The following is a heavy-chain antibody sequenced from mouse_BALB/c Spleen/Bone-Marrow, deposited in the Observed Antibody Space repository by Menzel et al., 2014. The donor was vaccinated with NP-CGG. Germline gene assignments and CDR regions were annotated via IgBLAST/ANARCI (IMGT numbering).Heavy chain of an antibody. CDR2: INPSNGGT. CDR3: TRREYYRYDRAMDY. CDR1: GYTFTSYY. Sequence: VQLQQSGAELVKPGASVKLSCKASGYTFTSYYMYWVKQRPGQGLEWIGEINPSNGGTNFNEKFKSKATLTVDKSSMTEYMHLSSLTSEDSAVYYCTRREYYRYDRAMDYWGQGTSVTVST. J-gene: IGHJ4*01. D-gene: IGHD2-14*01. V-gene: IGHV1S81*02.